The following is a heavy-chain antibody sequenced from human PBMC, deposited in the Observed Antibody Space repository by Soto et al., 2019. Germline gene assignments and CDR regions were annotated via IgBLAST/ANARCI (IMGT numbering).Heavy chain of an antibody. V-gene: IGHV4-4*07. CDR1: GGSVNTFY. Sequence: PSQTLSLTCTLSGGSVNTFYWSWVRQPAGKGLEWIGRIFSSGRTSFNPSPESRVAMSVDTSKNHFSLNLGSVTAADMAVYYCAREGSYSAYNFAHGIQLWSFDFWGQGALVTVSS. CDR3: AREGSYSAYNFAHGIQLWSFDF. D-gene: IGHD5-12*01. J-gene: IGHJ4*02. CDR2: IFSSGRT.